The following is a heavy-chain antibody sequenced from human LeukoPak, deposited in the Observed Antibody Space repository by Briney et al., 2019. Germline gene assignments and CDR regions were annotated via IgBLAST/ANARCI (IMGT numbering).Heavy chain of an antibody. CDR2: IIPIFGTA. V-gene: IGHV1-69*05. Sequence: SVKVSCKASGGTFSSYAISWVRQAPGQGLEWMGGIIPIFGTANYAQKFQGRVTITTDESTSTAYMELSSLRSEDTAVYHCARGGSSSSGWYYYYMDVWGKGTTVTVSS. CDR3: ARGGSSSSGWYYYYMDV. D-gene: IGHD6-6*01. CDR1: GGTFSSYA. J-gene: IGHJ6*03.